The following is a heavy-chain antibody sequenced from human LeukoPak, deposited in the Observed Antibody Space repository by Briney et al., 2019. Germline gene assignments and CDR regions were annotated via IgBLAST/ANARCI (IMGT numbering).Heavy chain of an antibody. D-gene: IGHD6-6*01. CDR3: ARDFSSSSTVYYYYYMDV. J-gene: IGHJ6*03. CDR1: GGSISSYY. CDR2: FYYSGST. V-gene: IGHV4-59*12. Sequence: PSETLSLTCTVSGGSISSYYWSWIRQPPGKGLEWFGYFYYSGSTNYNPSLKSRVTISVDTSKNQFSLKLSSVTAADTAIYYCARDFSSSSTVYYYYYMDVWGKGTTVTVSS.